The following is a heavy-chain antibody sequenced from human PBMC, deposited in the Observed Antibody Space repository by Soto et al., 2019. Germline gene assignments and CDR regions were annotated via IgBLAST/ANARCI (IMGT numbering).Heavy chain of an antibody. J-gene: IGHJ4*02. CDR2: IYYSGST. D-gene: IGHD3-10*01. V-gene: IGHV4-59*08. Sequence: SETLSLTCTVSGGSISSYYWSWIRQPPGKGLEWIGYIYYSGSTNYNPSLKSRVTISVDTSKNQFSLKLSSVTAADTAVYYCARAELLWFGELLDWGQGTLVTVSS. CDR1: GGSISSYY. CDR3: ARAELLWFGELLD.